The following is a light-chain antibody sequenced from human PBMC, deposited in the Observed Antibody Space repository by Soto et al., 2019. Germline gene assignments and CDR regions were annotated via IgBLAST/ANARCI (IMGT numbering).Light chain of an antibody. CDR1: VIGSIS. CDR2: DDS. J-gene: IGLJ2*01. Sequence: SYELTQPPSVSVAPGPTASITCGGNVIGSISVHWYQQKPGQAPVLVVFDDSDRPSGIPERFSGSNSRNTATLTSSRVEAGDEADYYCQVWDSSSDHVIFGGGTKLTVL. CDR3: QVWDSSSDHVI. V-gene: IGLV3-21*02.